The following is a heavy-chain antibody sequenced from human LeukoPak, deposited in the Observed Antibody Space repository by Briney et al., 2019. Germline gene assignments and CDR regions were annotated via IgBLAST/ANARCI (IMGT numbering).Heavy chain of an antibody. D-gene: IGHD6-13*01. V-gene: IGHV1-18*01. CDR1: GYTFTNFG. CDR3: ARLDSSSWGY. CDR2: ISTYNGNT. J-gene: IGHJ4*02. Sequence: ASVKVSCKASGYTFTNFGISWVRQAPGQGLEWMGWISTYNGNTNYAQKLQGRVTITADKSTSTAYMELSSLRSEDTAVYYCARLDSSSWGYWGQGTLVTVSS.